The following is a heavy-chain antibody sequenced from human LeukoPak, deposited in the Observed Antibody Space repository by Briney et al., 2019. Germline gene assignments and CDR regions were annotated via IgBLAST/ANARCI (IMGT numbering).Heavy chain of an antibody. CDR3: AREVVVVAANFDY. V-gene: IGHV1-2*02. Sequence: ASVKVSCKASGYTFTGYYMHWVRQAPGQGLEWMGWISPNSGGTNYAQKFQGRVTMTRDTSISTAYMELSRLRSDDTAVYYCAREVVVVAANFDYWGQGTLVTVSS. J-gene: IGHJ4*02. CDR2: ISPNSGGT. D-gene: IGHD2-15*01. CDR1: GYTFTGYY.